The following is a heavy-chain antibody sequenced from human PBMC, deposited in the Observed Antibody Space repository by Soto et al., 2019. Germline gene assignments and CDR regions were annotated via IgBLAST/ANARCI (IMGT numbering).Heavy chain of an antibody. J-gene: IGHJ4*02. Sequence: GGSLRLSCAASGFSFTDFAMIWVRQAPGKGLEWVAGIGASGDITWYADSVKGRLSISRDNSKNTLYLQLNSLRFEDTAVYYCAKDDFTDRGDDYFDYWGPGTLVTVSS. V-gene: IGHV3-23*01. CDR1: GFSFTDFA. D-gene: IGHD2-21*02. CDR3: AKDDFTDRGDDYFDY. CDR2: IGASGDIT.